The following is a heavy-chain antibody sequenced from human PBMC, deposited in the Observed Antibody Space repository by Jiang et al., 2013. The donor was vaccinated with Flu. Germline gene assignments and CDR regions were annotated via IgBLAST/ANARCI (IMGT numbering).Heavy chain of an antibody. J-gene: IGHJ3*02. CDR1: GLSLSTSGVR. CDR3: ARYYYDSSGYYSGDAFDI. V-gene: IGHV2-70*04. D-gene: IGHD3-22*01. CDR2: IDWDDTK. Sequence: KPTQTLTLTCTFSGLSLSTSGVRVNWIRQPPGKALEWLARIDWDDTKFYSASLKTRLTISKDTSKNQVVLTMTNMDPVDTATYYCARYYYDSSGYYSGDAFDIWGQRDNGHRLF.